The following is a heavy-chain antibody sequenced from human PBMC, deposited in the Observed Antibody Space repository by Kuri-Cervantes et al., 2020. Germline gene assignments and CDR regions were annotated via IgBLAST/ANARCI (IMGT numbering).Heavy chain of an antibody. CDR2: ISAYNGNT. CDR3: ARDRASMPDKGANDWFDP. D-gene: IGHD2/OR15-2a*01. J-gene: IGHJ5*02. V-gene: IGHV1-18*01. Sequence: ASVKVSCKASGYTFTSYGISWVRQAPGQGLEWMGWISAYNGNTNYAQKLQGRATMTTDTSTSTAYMELRSLRSDDTAVYYCARDRASMPDKGANDWFDPWGQGTLVTVSS. CDR1: GYTFTSYG.